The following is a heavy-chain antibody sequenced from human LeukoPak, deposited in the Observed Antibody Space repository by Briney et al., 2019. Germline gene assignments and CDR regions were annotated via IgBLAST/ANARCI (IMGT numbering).Heavy chain of an antibody. D-gene: IGHD3-10*01. CDR1: GDSINSGNSH. CDR2: VNHSGST. J-gene: IGHJ4*02. CDR3: ARTDQRRYYRGRPADY. Sequence: PSETLSLTCTVSGDSINSGNSHWPWIRQRPGKGLEWIGEVNHSGSTSYNPSLESRVTISVDTSKNQFSLNLNYVTAADTAVYYCARTDQRRYYRGRPADYWGQGNLVTVSS. V-gene: IGHV4-39*07.